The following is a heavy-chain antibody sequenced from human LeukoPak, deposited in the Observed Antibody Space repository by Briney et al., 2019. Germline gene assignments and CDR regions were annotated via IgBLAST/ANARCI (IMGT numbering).Heavy chain of an antibody. CDR3: AKVPISYSSGLFDY. V-gene: IGHV3-33*06. Sequence: GRSLRLSCAASGFTFSSYGMHWVRQAPGKGLEWVAVIWYDGDNKYYADSVKGRFTISRDNSKNTLFLQMNSLRAEDTAAYFCAKVPISYSSGLFDYWGQGTLVTVSS. CDR1: GFTFSSYG. J-gene: IGHJ4*02. D-gene: IGHD6-19*01. CDR2: IWYDGDNK.